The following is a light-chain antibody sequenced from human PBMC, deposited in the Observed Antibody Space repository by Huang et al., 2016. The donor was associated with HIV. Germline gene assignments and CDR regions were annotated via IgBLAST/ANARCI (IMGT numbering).Light chain of an antibody. J-gene: IGKJ3*01. CDR3: QQVNSYPRT. CDR1: QGISTY. Sequence: IQLTQSPSSLSASVGDRVTITCRASQGISTYLAWYQQRPGKAPDLLFYAASTLQSVVPSRFSGSGSVTDFTLTLSSLQAEDSATYYCQQVNSYPRTFGPGTKVEIK. V-gene: IGKV1-9*01. CDR2: AAS.